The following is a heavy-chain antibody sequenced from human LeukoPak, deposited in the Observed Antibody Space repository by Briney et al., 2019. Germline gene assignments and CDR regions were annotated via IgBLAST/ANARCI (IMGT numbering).Heavy chain of an antibody. V-gene: IGHV4-61*02. D-gene: IGHD3-10*01. Sequence: PSETLSLXCTVSGGSISSGSYYWSWIRQPAGKGLEWIGRIYTSGSTNYNPSLKSRVTISVDTSKNQFSLKLSSVTAADTAVYYCVYYYGSGSVEYWGQGTLVTVSS. J-gene: IGHJ4*02. CDR1: GGSISSGSYY. CDR2: IYTSGST. CDR3: VYYYGSGSVEY.